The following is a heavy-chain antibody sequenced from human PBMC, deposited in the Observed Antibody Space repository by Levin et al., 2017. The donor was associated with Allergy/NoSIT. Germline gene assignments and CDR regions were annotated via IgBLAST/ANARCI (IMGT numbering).Heavy chain of an antibody. D-gene: IGHD3-9*01. V-gene: IGHV3-21*01. CDR1: FFPFLSSL. CDR2: ISGSDTYI. Sequence: GESLPLSFSSSFFPFLSSLLPFFLPSPFPGLAWVSSISGSDTYIYYADSVKGRFTISRDNAKNSLYLQMNSLRAHDTAVYYCARDRLIGDILTGYRRTGAGGMDVWGQGTTVTVSS. CDR3: ARDRLIGDILTGYRRTGAGGMDV. J-gene: IGHJ6*02.